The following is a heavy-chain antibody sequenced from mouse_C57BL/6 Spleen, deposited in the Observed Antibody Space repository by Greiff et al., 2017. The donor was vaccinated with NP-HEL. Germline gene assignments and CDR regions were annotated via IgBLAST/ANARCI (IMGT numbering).Heavy chain of an antibody. Sequence: VQVVESGPELVKPGASVKISCKASGYAFSSSWMNWVKQRPGKGLEWIGRIYPGDGDTNYNGKFKGKATLTADKSSSTAYMQLSSLTSEDSAVYFCARERTVVAPYAMDYWGQGTSVTVSS. CDR1: GYAFSSSW. J-gene: IGHJ4*01. CDR3: ARERTVVAPYAMDY. D-gene: IGHD1-1*01. CDR2: IYPGDGDT. V-gene: IGHV1-82*01.